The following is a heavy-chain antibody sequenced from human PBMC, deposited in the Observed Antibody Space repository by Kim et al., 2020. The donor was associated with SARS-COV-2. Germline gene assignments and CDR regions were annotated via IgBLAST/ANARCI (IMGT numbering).Heavy chain of an antibody. Sequence: GGSLRLSCAAYGFTFRNYGLHWVRQAPGKGLEWVALISYDASDKFYTDSVKGRFTISRDNSENTLHLQMNSLRAEDSAVYYCVRGYESGSGYYFDYWGRGPLVTVSS. J-gene: IGHJ4*02. CDR3: VRGYESGSGYYFDY. CDR2: ISYDASDK. CDR1: GFTFRNYG. V-gene: IGHV3-30*03. D-gene: IGHD3-10*01.